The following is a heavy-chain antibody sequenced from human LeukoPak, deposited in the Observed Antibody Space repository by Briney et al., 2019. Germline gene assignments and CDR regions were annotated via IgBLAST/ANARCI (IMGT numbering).Heavy chain of an antibody. J-gene: IGHJ4*02. V-gene: IGHV3-30*18. Sequence: GGSLRLSCAASGFTFSSHAMHWVRQAPGKGLEWVAVISFDGTNKFYADSVKGRFTISRDNSKKTVYLQMNSLRAEDAAVYYCAKGGGTGYSSSWYSNWGQGTLVTVSS. D-gene: IGHD6-13*01. CDR1: GFTFSSHA. CDR2: ISFDGTNK. CDR3: AKGGGTGYSSSWYSN.